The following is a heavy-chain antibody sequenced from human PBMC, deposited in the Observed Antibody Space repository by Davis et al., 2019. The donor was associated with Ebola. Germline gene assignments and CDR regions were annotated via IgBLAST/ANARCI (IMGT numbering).Heavy chain of an antibody. Sequence: GESLKISCAASGFTFSSYAMHWVRQAPGKGLEWVAVISYDGSNKYYADSVKGRFTISRDNSKNTLYLQMNSLRAEDTAVYYCAKDSNWNYVPEDYFDYWGQGTLVTVSS. V-gene: IGHV3-30-3*01. CDR2: ISYDGSNK. CDR3: AKDSNWNYVPEDYFDY. CDR1: GFTFSSYA. J-gene: IGHJ4*02. D-gene: IGHD1-7*01.